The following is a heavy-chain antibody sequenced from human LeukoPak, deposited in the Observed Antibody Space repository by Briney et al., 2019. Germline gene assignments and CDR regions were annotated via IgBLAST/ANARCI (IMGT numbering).Heavy chain of an antibody. J-gene: IGHJ4*02. CDR1: GGSFSGYY. CDR2: INHSGST. CDR3: ARHAAAVGATDY. D-gene: IGHD1-26*01. V-gene: IGHV4-34*01. Sequence: SETLSLTCAVYGGSFSGYYWSWIRQPPGKGLEWIGEINHSGSTNYNPSLKGRVTISVDTSKNQFSLKLSSVTAADTAVYYCARHAAAVGATDYWGQGTLVTVSS.